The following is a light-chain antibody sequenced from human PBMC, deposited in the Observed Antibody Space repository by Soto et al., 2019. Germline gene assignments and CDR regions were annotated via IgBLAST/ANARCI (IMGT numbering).Light chain of an antibody. CDR1: QTISSW. Sequence: DVQMAQSPSTLSGSVGDRVTIPCRASQTISSWLAWYQQKPGKAPKLLIYKASTLKSGVPSRFSGSGSGTDFTLTISSLQAEDFATYYCQQTRSYPSTFGGGTKVDNK. V-gene: IGKV1-5*03. CDR2: KAS. CDR3: QQTRSYPST. J-gene: IGKJ4*01.